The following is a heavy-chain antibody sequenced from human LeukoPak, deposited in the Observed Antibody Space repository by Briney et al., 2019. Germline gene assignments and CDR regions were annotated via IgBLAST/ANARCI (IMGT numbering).Heavy chain of an antibody. J-gene: IGHJ4*02. Sequence: GGSLRLSCAASGFTFSSYEMNWVRQAPGKGLEWVSYISSSGSTIYYADSVKGRFTISRDNAKGSLYLQMNSLRAEDTAVYYCARDGYSYGYCFDYWGQGTLVTVSS. CDR3: ARDGYSYGYCFDY. V-gene: IGHV3-48*03. CDR1: GFTFSSYE. CDR2: ISSSGSTI. D-gene: IGHD5-18*01.